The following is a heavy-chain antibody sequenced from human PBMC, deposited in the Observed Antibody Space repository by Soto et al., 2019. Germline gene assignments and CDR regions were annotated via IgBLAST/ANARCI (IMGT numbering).Heavy chain of an antibody. V-gene: IGHV3-23*01. D-gene: IGHD3-10*01. J-gene: IGHJ6*03. CDR2: ISGSGGST. CDR1: GFTFSSYA. Sequence: GGSLRLSCAASGFTFSSYAMSWVRQAPGKGLEWVSAISGSGGSTYYADSVKGRFTISRDNSKNTLYLQMNSLRAEDTAVYYCAKDLGMVRGPYYYYMDVWGKGTTVTVSS. CDR3: AKDLGMVRGPYYYYMDV.